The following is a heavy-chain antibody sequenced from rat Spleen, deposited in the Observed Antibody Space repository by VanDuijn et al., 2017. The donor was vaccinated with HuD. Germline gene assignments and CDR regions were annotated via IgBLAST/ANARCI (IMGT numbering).Heavy chain of an antibody. D-gene: IGHD1-12*02. V-gene: IGHV3-3*01. CDR3: ARSDGTHYYLPFIY. CDR2: INSAGNT. J-gene: IGHJ3*01. CDR1: DHSITNGYR. Sequence: EVQLQESGPGLVKPSQSLSLTCSVTDHSITNGYRWNWIRKFPGNKLEWMRYINSAGNTLYNPSLKSRISITRDTSKNQFFLQVNSVTTEDTATYYCARSDGTHYYLPFIYWGQGTQVTVSS.